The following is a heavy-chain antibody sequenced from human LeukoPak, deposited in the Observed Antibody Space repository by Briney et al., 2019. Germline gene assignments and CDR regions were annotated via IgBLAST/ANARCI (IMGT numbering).Heavy chain of an antibody. V-gene: IGHV4-38-2*02. CDR2: IYHSGST. Sequence: TSETLSLTCTVSGYSISSGYYWGWIRQPPGKGLEWIGCIYHSGSTYYNPSLKSRVTISVDTSKDQFSLKLSSVTAADTAVYYCARDNYDFWSGKENYFDYWGQGTLVTVSS. D-gene: IGHD3-3*01. CDR1: GYSISSGYY. CDR3: ARDNYDFWSGKENYFDY. J-gene: IGHJ4*02.